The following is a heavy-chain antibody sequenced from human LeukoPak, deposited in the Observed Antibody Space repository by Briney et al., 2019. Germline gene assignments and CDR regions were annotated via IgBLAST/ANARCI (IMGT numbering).Heavy chain of an antibody. CDR1: GFTFSSYG. D-gene: IGHD3-22*01. CDR2: IRYDGSNK. V-gene: IGHV3-33*01. J-gene: IGHJ4*02. Sequence: GGSLRLSCAASGFTFSSYGMHWVRQAPGKGLEWVAVIRYDGSNKYYADSVKGRFTISRDNSKNTLYLQMNSLRAEDTAVYYCARESYDSSGYYPSSAFDYWGQGTLVTVSS. CDR3: ARESYDSSGYYPSSAFDY.